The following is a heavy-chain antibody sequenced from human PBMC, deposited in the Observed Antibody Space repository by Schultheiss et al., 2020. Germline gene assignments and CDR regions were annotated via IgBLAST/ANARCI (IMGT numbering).Heavy chain of an antibody. J-gene: IGHJ4*02. CDR2: IYYSGST. CDR3: ARRPDYSNYVARKDLDY. CDR1: GGSISSSSYY. D-gene: IGHD4-11*01. Sequence: SETLSLTCTVSGGSISSSSYYWGWIRQPPGKGLEWIGSIYYSGSTYYNPSLKSRVTISVDTSKNQFSLKLSSVTAADTAVYYCARRPDYSNYVARKDLDYWGQGTLVTVSS. V-gene: IGHV4-39*01.